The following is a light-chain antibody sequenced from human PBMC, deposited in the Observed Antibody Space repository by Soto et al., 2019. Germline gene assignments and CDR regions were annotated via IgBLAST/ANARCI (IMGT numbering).Light chain of an antibody. V-gene: IGLV1-40*01. J-gene: IGLJ2*01. CDR3: QSYDINLSGVV. CDR2: GNT. Sequence: QSVLTQPPSLSGAPGQRVTISCTGSRSNIGAGYDVHWYQQLPGTAPKLLIEGNTNRPSGIPDRFSGSKSGTSASLAITGLQAEDEADYYSQSYDINLSGVVFGGGTKLTVL. CDR1: RSNIGAGYD.